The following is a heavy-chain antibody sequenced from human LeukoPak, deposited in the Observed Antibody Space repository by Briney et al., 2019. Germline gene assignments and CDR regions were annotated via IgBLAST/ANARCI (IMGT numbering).Heavy chain of an antibody. CDR1: GYTFPRYG. CDR2: IKPNSGGK. D-gene: IGHD3-22*01. J-gene: IGHJ4*02. Sequence: ASVKVSCKASGYTFPRYGISWVRQAPGQGLEWMGWIKPNSGGKNYAQKFQGRVTMPRDTSISTAYMELSRLRSDDTAVYYFARNFYFESSGYYHYWGQETLVTVSS. CDR3: ARNFYFESSGYYHY. V-gene: IGHV1-2*02.